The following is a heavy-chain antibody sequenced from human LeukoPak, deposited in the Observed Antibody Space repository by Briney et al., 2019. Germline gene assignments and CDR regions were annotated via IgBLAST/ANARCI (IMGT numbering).Heavy chain of an antibody. D-gene: IGHD2/OR15-2a*01. CDR2: IDPSDSYT. CDR3: ARGINDEYFQS. J-gene: IGHJ1*01. Sequence: LGESLKISSKGSGYSFTSYWISWVRQMPGKGLEWMGRIDPSDSYTNYSPSFQGHVTISADRSASTAYLQWHSLKASDTAIYYCARGINDEYFQSWGQGTLVTVSS. V-gene: IGHV5-10-1*01. CDR1: GYSFTSYW.